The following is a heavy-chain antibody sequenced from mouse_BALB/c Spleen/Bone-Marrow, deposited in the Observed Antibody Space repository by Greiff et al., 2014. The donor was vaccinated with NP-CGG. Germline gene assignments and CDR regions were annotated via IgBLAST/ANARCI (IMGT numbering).Heavy chain of an antibody. CDR1: GFNIKDTY. Sequence: EVQLQQSGAELVKPGASVKLSCTASGFNIKDTYMHWVKQRPEQGLEWSGRIDPANGNTKYDPKFQGKATITAVTSSNTAYLQLSSLTSEDTAVYYCATMITDWYFDVWGAGTTVTVSS. CDR3: ATMITDWYFDV. J-gene: IGHJ1*01. CDR2: IDPANGNT. D-gene: IGHD2-4*01. V-gene: IGHV14-3*02.